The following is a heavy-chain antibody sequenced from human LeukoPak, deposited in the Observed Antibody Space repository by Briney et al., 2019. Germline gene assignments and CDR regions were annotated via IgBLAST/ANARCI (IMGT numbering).Heavy chain of an antibody. Sequence: PSETLSLTCAVSGGSFRGYYWSWIRQPPEKGLEWIGEIIHTGSTYYNPSLRSRVIISVDTSKNQVSLNLTSMTAADTAVYYCARRVAAGAFASWGQGALVTVSS. CDR2: IIHTGST. J-gene: IGHJ5*01. V-gene: IGHV4-34*12. CDR1: GGSFRGYY. CDR3: ARRVAAGAFAS. D-gene: IGHD4/OR15-4a*01.